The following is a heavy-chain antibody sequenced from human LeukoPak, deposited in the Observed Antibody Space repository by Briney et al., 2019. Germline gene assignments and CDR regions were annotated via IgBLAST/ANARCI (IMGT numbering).Heavy chain of an antibody. Sequence: SETLSLTCTVSGGSISGYYWSWVRQPPGKRLEWIGYIYDSGSTNYNPSLKGRAIISLHTSKNQFSLQLSSVTAADAAVYYCARHPSNEYGALNLDYWGQRPIVTVSS. CDR1: GGSISGYY. J-gene: IGHJ4*02. D-gene: IGHD4/OR15-4a*01. V-gene: IGHV4-59*08. CDR2: IYDSGST. CDR3: ARHPSNEYGALNLDY.